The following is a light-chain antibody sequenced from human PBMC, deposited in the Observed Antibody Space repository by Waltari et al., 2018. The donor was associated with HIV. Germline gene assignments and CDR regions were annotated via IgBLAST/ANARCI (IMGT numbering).Light chain of an antibody. CDR2: WAS. Sequence: IVMTQSPDSLPVSLGERAIITCKSSQNVFHGHNDTNYLAWYQQNPGQPPKLLIYWASTRQSGVPDRFSGGGSGTDFTLTISSLQAEDVAVYCCQQLYNTPYTFGQGTKLEIK. CDR3: QQLYNTPYT. V-gene: IGKV4-1*01. CDR1: QNVFHGHNDTNY. J-gene: IGKJ2*01.